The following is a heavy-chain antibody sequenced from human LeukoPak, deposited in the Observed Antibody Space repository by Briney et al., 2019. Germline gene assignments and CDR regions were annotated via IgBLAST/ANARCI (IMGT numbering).Heavy chain of an antibody. CDR1: GYTVSESP. Sequence: GASVKVSCKVSGYTVSESPMHWVRQAPGKGLEWMGGFDSEDGETIYAQKFQGRVTMTADTSTDTAYMELSSLRSEDTAVYYCAREMITRGNAAFDIWGQGTMVTVSS. D-gene: IGHD3-16*01. CDR2: FDSEDGET. CDR3: AREMITRGNAAFDI. V-gene: IGHV1-24*01. J-gene: IGHJ3*02.